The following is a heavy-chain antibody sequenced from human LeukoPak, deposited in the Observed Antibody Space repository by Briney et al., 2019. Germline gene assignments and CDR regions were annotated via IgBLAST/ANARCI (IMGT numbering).Heavy chain of an antibody. D-gene: IGHD3-3*01. CDR2: IYYSGST. V-gene: IGHV4-59*01. CDR3: ARDRDFWSGAYYYTMDV. CDR1: GDSISSYY. J-gene: IGHJ6*02. Sequence: SETLSLTCTVSGDSISSYYWSWIRQSPGKGLEWIGYIYYSGSTVYSPSLQNRVTISVDTSKNHFSLKLSSVTAADTAVYYCARDRDFWSGAYYYTMDVWGQGTTVTVSS.